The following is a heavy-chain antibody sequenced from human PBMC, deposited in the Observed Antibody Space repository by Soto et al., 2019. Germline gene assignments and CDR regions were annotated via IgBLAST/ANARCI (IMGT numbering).Heavy chain of an antibody. V-gene: IGHV4-31*03. CDR2: IYYSGST. J-gene: IGHJ5*02. Sequence: PSETLSLTCTVSGGSISSGGYYWSWIRQHPGKGLEWIGYIYYSGSTYYNPSLKSRVTISVDTSKNQFSLKLSSVTAADTAVYYCARVWQTYDYVWGSYRYTGNWFDPWRQRTLVTVSS. D-gene: IGHD3-16*02. CDR1: GGSISSGGYY. CDR3: ARVWQTYDYVWGSYRYTGNWFDP.